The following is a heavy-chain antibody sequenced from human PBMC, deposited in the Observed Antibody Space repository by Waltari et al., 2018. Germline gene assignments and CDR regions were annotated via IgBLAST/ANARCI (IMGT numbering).Heavy chain of an antibody. CDR1: GDSMSSNYW. V-gene: IGHV4-4*02. Sequence: QLQLQESGPGLVKPSGTLSLICTVLGDSMSSNYWWSWVRQPPGKGLEWIGQVHGSGKTNYNPSFASRVTVSLDTSTSHFALEVTSATAADTALYYCARDRGRGLYLDTWGQGILVTVSP. J-gene: IGHJ5*02. CDR2: VHGSGKT. CDR3: ARDRGRGLYLDT. D-gene: IGHD2-15*01.